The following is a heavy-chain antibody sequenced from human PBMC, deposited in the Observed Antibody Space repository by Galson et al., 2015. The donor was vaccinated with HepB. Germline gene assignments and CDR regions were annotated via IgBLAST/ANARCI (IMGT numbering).Heavy chain of an antibody. V-gene: IGHV3-48*03. CDR3: ARDHRPDYEFWNSESGGFDY. D-gene: IGHD3/OR15-3a*01. CDR1: GFSFSDYD. CDR2: INSIGTDI. J-gene: IGHJ4*02. Sequence: SLRLSCAGSGFSFSDYDLTWVRQAPGKGLEWVSYINSIGTDIYYADSVKGRFTISRDNAKNSLYLQMNSLRTEDTALYYCARDHRPDYEFWNSESGGFDYWGQGALVTVSS.